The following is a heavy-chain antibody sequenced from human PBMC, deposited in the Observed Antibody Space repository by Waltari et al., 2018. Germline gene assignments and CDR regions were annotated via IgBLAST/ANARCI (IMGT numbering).Heavy chain of an antibody. D-gene: IGHD3-10*01. V-gene: IGHV4-38-2*01. J-gene: IGHJ3*02. CDR1: GYSISSGYY. CDR3: ARGRTYYYGSGSYYTRPGAVDI. CDR2: IYHSGST. Sequence: QLQLQESCPGLVKPPETLSLTCAVSGYSISSGYYWGWIRQPPGKELEWIGSIYHSGSTYENPYLKSRVTISVDTSKNQFSLKLSSVTAEDTAVYYWARGRTYYYGSGSYYTRPGAVDILGQGTMVTVSS.